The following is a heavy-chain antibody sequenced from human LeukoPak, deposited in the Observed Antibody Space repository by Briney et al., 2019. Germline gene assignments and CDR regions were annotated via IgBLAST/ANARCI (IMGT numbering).Heavy chain of an antibody. CDR2: INTDTANT. J-gene: IGHJ4*02. CDR3: ARDSGSGFYEMTY. D-gene: IGHD3-22*01. V-gene: IGHV1-3*04. CDR1: GYTFSYYA. Sequence: ASVKVSCKASGYTFSYYAIHWVRQAPGQGLEWMGWINTDTANTQYSQKFQGRVTITKDTSASTAYMELSTLRSEDTAVYYCARDSGSGFYEMTYGAQGTLVIVSS.